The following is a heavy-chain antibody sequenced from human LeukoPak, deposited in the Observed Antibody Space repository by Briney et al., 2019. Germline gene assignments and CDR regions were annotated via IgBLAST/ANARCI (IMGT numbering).Heavy chain of an antibody. CDR3: ARVMVSLVRGDYFYFDY. J-gene: IGHJ4*02. CDR1: GYTFTDHY. V-gene: IGHV1-2*06. CDR2: INPNSGGT. Sequence: GASVKVSCKASGYTFTDHYIHWVRQAPVQGLEWMGRINPNSGGTNFAQKFQGRVTMTRDTSISTAYMELSGLRSDDTAMYYCARVMVSLVRGDYFYFDYWAQGTLVTVSS. D-gene: IGHD3-10*01.